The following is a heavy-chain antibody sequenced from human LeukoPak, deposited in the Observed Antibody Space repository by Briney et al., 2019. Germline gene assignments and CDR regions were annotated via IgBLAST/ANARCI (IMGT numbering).Heavy chain of an antibody. CDR2: IRQDGSEK. J-gene: IGHJ4*02. Sequence: PGGSLRLSCAASGFTFSSYWMSWVRQAPGKGLEWMANIRQDGSEKYYVDSVKGRFTISRDNAKNSLYLQMNSLRAEDTAVYYCAREARDYGDLDWGQGTLVTVSS. V-gene: IGHV3-7*01. D-gene: IGHD4-17*01. CDR3: AREARDYGDLD. CDR1: GFTFSSYW.